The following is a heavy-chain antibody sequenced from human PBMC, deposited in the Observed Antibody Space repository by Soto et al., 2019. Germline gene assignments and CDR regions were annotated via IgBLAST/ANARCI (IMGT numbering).Heavy chain of an antibody. CDR1: GYGFTTYG. J-gene: IGHJ4*02. Sequence: QVHLVQSGAEVKKPGASVKVSCKGSGYGFTTYGITWVRQAPGQGLEWMAWISAHNGNTNYAQKLQGRVTVTRDTSTCTAYMELRSLRSDVTAVYYCARGRYGDYWGQGALVTVSS. CDR2: ISAHNGNT. V-gene: IGHV1-18*01. D-gene: IGHD1-1*01. CDR3: ARGRYGDY.